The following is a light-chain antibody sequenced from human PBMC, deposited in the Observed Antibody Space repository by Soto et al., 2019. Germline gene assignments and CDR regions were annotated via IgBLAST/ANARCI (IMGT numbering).Light chain of an antibody. Sequence: QSALTQPASVSGSPGQSITISCTGTSSDVGGYNYVSWYQQHPGKAPKLMIYDVSNRPSGVSNRFSGSKSGNTASLTISGLQAEYEADYCSSYTSSSTLLYVFGTGTKLTVL. J-gene: IGLJ1*01. CDR2: DVS. CDR3: SSYTSSSTLLYV. V-gene: IGLV2-14*01. CDR1: SSDVGGYNY.